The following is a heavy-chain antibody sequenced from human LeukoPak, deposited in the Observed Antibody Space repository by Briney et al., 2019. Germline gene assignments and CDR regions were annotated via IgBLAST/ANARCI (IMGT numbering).Heavy chain of an antibody. CDR2: INAGNGNT. CDR3: ARSHRQAYYDFWSGYTRGYAFDI. CDR1: GYTFTSYA. Sequence: ASVKVSCKASGYTFTSYAMHWVRQAPGQRLEWMGWINAGNGNTKYSQEFQGRVTITRDTSASTAYMELSSLRSEDMAVYYCARSHRQAYYDFWSGYTRGYAFDIWGQGTMVTVSS. D-gene: IGHD3-3*01. V-gene: IGHV1-3*03. J-gene: IGHJ3*02.